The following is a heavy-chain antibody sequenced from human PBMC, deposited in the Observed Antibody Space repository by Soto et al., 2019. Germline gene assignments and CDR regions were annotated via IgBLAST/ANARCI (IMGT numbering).Heavy chain of an antibody. D-gene: IGHD3-16*02. CDR2: IYWDDEK. CDR3: ARSPGPRLVSFGAVSAIGRFDP. J-gene: IGHJ5*02. Sequence: QITLKESGPTLVKPTQTLTLTCTFSGFSLTTSGVGVGWIRQPPGKALEWLALIYWDDEKRYSPTLKSRLTINKDTSNNLVYLTMTNMDPVDTAKYYCARSPGPRLVSFGAVSAIGRFDPWGQGSLVTVSS. CDR1: GFSLTTSGVG. V-gene: IGHV2-5*02.